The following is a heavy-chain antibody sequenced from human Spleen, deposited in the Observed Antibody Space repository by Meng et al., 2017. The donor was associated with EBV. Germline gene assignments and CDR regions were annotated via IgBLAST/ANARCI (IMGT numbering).Heavy chain of an antibody. CDR2: INHSGIT. V-gene: IGHV4-34*01. CDR3: ARAGSFLGIIDS. Sequence: QVQQQQGGVGLLKPSETLSLTCAVYGGSFNDYYWTWIRQPPGKGLEWIGEINHSGITNYNPSLKSRVTISVDTSKNQFSLKLSSVTAADTAVYYCARAGSFLGIIDSWGQGTLVTVSS. D-gene: IGHD2/OR15-2a*01. J-gene: IGHJ5*01. CDR1: GGSFNDYY.